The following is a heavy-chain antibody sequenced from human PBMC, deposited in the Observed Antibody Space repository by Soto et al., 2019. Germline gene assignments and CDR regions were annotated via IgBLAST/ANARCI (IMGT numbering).Heavy chain of an antibody. CDR1: GFTFSSYG. CDR3: ARVGYVVPAATSYYYYGMDV. V-gene: IGHV3-33*01. Sequence: GGSLRLSCAASGFTFSSYGMHWVRQAPGKGLEWVAVIWYDGSNKYYADSVKGRFTISRDNSKNTLYLQMNSLRAEDTAVYYCARVGYVVPAATSYYYYGMDVWGQGTTVTVSS. J-gene: IGHJ6*02. D-gene: IGHD2-2*01. CDR2: IWYDGSNK.